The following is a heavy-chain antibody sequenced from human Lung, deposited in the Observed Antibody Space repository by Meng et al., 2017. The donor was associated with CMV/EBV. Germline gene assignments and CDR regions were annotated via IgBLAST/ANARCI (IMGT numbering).Heavy chain of an antibody. CDR2: IHPHRGDT. CDR3: ARDNNWGPDY. D-gene: IGHD7-27*01. CDR1: GYTFTAHY. V-gene: IGHV1-2*02. J-gene: IGHJ4*02. Sequence: SXXVSCKASGYTFTAHYFHWVRQAPGQGLEWMGWIHPHRGDTNYAQQFQGRVTLTRDTSINTGYMELTRLTSDDTAVYYCARDNNWGPDYWGQGTLVTVAS.